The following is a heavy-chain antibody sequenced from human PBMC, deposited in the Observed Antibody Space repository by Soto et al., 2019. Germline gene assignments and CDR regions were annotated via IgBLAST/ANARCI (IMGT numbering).Heavy chain of an antibody. CDR2: TYHSGST. CDR3: ARDVGAGDYYRNCYFEL. D-gene: IGHD3-22*01. J-gene: IGHJ2*01. V-gene: IGHV4-4*02. CDR1: SGSISSSNW. Sequence: QVQLQELGPGLVKPSGTLSLTCAVSSGSISSSNWWSWVRQPPGKRLEWIGETYHSGSTNYNPSLKSRVPMLVDKSNLQVSLTLSFVTAADTAVYYCARDVGAGDYYRNCYFELWCRGPLVTVSS.